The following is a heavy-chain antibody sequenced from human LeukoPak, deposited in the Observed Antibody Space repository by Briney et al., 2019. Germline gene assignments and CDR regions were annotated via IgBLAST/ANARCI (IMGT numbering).Heavy chain of an antibody. CDR2: IYTSGST. V-gene: IGHV4-61*02. CDR1: GGSISSGRYY. Sequence: PSQTLSLTCTVSGGSISSGRYYWSWIRQPAGKGLEWIGRIYTSGSTNYNPSLNSRVTISVDTSKNQFSLNLSSVTAADTAVYYCARARSDIVVVPAALAFDIWGQGTMATVSS. J-gene: IGHJ3*02. D-gene: IGHD2-2*01. CDR3: ARARSDIVVVPAALAFDI.